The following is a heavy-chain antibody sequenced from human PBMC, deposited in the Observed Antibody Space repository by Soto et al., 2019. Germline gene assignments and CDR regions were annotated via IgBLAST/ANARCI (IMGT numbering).Heavy chain of an antibody. J-gene: IGHJ6*03. V-gene: IGHV4-34*01. CDR1: GGSFSGYQ. D-gene: IGHD3-10*01. CDR3: ARGLILWFGELSRRGGYYYYVDV. Sequence: QVQLQQWGAGLLKPSETLSLTCAVYGGSFSGYQWSWIRQTPGKGLEWIGEINDSGNINYNPSLRRRVTIFLDTPKKQISLKLGAVTAADTAVYYCARGLILWFGELSRRGGYYYYVDVWGKGDHGHRLL. CDR2: INDSGNI.